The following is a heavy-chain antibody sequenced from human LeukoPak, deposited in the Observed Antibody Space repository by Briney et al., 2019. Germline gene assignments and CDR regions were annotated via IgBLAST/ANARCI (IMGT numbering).Heavy chain of an antibody. CDR1: GGSFSGYY. Sequence: SETLSLTCAVYGGSFSGYYWSWIRQPPGKGLEWIGEINHSGSTNYNPSLKSRVATSVDTSKNQFSLKLSSVTAADTAVYYCARGGVYGLFHHWGQGTLVTVSS. J-gene: IGHJ1*01. D-gene: IGHD4-17*01. CDR3: ARGGVYGLFHH. V-gene: IGHV4-34*01. CDR2: INHSGST.